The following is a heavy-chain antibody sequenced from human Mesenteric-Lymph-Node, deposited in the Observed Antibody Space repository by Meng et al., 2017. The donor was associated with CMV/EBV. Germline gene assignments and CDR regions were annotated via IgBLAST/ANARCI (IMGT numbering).Heavy chain of an antibody. CDR3: VRDHYGVDY. Sequence: GESLKISCAVSGFTFSSYAMSWVRQAPGKGLEWVSAISGSGGSTYYADSVKGRFTISRDNAKNTLYLQMNNLRPDDTAVYYCVRDHYGVDYWGQGTLVTVSS. J-gene: IGHJ4*02. CDR1: GFTFSSYA. V-gene: IGHV3-23*01. D-gene: IGHD4-17*01. CDR2: ISGSGGST.